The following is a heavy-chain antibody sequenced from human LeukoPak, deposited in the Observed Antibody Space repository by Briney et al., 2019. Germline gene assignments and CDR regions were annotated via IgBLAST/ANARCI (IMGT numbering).Heavy chain of an antibody. V-gene: IGHV1-46*01. D-gene: IGHD4-17*01. CDR1: GYTFTSYY. J-gene: IGHJ5*02. CDR3: ARPIGDHENWFDP. CDR2: INPNGGST. Sequence: ASVEVSCKASGYTFTSYYMHWVRQAPGQGLEWMGIINPNGGSTSYAQKFQGRVTMTRDTSTSTVYMELSSLRSEDTAVYYCARPIGDHENWFDPWGQGTLVTVSS.